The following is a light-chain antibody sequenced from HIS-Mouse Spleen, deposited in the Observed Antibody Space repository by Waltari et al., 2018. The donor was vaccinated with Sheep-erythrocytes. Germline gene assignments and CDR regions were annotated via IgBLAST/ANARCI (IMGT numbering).Light chain of an antibody. J-gene: IGKJ4*01. V-gene: IGKV4-1*01. CDR1: QSVLYSSNNKNY. Sequence: DIVMTQSPDSLAVSLGERATINSKPSQSVLYSSNNKNYLAWYQQKPGQPPKLLISWASTRESGVPDRFSGSGSGTDFTLTISSLQAEDVAVYYCQQYYSTLTFGGGTKVEIK. CDR2: WAS. CDR3: QQYYSTLT.